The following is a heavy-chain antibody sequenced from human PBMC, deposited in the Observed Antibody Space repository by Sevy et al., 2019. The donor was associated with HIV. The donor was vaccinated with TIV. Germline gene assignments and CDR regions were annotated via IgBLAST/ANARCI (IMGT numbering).Heavy chain of an antibody. J-gene: IGHJ6*02. CDR1: GYTFTSYY. CDR3: ARVGSSRGDYYYYGMDV. Sequence: ASVKVSCKASGYTFTSYYMHWVRQAPGQRLEWMGIMIPSGGSTSYAQKFQGRVTMTRDTSKSTVYMELSSLRSEDTAVYYWARVGSSRGDYYYYGMDVWGQGTTVTVSS. D-gene: IGHD3-10*01. CDR2: MIPSGGST. V-gene: IGHV1-46*01.